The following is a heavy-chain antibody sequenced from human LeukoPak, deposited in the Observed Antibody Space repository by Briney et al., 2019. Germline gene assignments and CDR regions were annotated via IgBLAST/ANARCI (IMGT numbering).Heavy chain of an antibody. CDR3: AKDSRIRYYYVSSGCCAFDI. V-gene: IGHV3-73*01. J-gene: IGHJ3*02. CDR1: GFTFSGSA. D-gene: IGHD3-22*01. CDR2: IRSTANGYAT. Sequence: PGGSLRLSCAASGFTFSGSALHWVRQASGKGLEWVGRIRSTANGYATAYAASVKGRFTISRDDSKNTAYLQMDSLKTEDTAVYYCAKDSRIRYYYVSSGCCAFDIWGQGTMVTVSS.